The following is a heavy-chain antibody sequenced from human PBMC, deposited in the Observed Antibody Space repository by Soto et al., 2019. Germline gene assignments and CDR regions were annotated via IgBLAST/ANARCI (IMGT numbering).Heavy chain of an antibody. CDR2: ISYDGSNK. Sequence: GGSLRLSCAASGFTFSSYGMHWVRQAPGKGLEWVAVISYDGSNKYYADSVKGRFTISRDNAKNSLYLQMNSLRAEDTAVYYCARDPDYQYNWFDPWGQGTLVTVSS. CDR1: GFTFSSYG. V-gene: IGHV3-30*03. D-gene: IGHD4-17*01. CDR3: ARDPDYQYNWFDP. J-gene: IGHJ5*02.